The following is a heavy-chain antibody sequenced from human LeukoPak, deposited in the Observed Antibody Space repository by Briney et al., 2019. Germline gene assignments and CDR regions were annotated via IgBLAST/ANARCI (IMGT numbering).Heavy chain of an antibody. Sequence: SVRVSCKASGGTFSSYAISWVRQAPGQGLGWMGGIIPIFGTANYAQKFQGRVTITADESTSTAYMELSSLRSEDTAVYYCAREGGSGSYYEYNWFDPWGQGTLVTVSS. D-gene: IGHD3-10*01. J-gene: IGHJ5*02. CDR1: GGTFSSYA. CDR3: AREGGSGSYYEYNWFDP. CDR2: IIPIFGTA. V-gene: IGHV1-69*01.